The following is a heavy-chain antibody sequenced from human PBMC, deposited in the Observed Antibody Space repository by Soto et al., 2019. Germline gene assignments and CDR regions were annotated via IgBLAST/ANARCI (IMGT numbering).Heavy chain of an antibody. Sequence: QVQLVQSGAEVKKPGASVKVSCKASGYTFTSYDINWVRQATGQGPEWMGWMNPNSGDTHYAQTFQGRVTMTRDNSISTAYMELSSLRSEDTAMYYCARWYGGNSGDYWGQGTLVTVSS. CDR3: ARWYGGNSGDY. D-gene: IGHD2-21*02. V-gene: IGHV1-8*01. CDR1: GYTFTSYD. CDR2: MNPNSGDT. J-gene: IGHJ4*02.